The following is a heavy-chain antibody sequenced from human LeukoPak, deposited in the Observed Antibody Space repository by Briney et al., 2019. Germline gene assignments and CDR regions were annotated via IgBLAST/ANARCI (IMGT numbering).Heavy chain of an antibody. CDR2: ISYDGSSE. CDR1: GFTFSSYG. V-gene: IGHV3-30*03. D-gene: IGHD5-18*01. J-gene: IGHJ4*02. Sequence: PGRSLRLSCAASGFTFSSYGMHWVRQAPGRGLQWVAVISYDGSSEYYADSVKGRFTISRDNSKNTLYLQMNSLRVEDTAVYYCARDVAWIQLWADYWGQGTLVTVSS. CDR3: ARDVAWIQLWADY.